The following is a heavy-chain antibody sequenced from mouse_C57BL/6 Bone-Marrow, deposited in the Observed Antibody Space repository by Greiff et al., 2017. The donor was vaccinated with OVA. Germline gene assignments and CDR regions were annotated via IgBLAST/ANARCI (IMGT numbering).Heavy chain of an antibody. CDR3: ARHPLITTVVDDWYFDV. V-gene: IGHV5-12*01. Sequence: EVQLVESGGGLVQPGGSLKLSCAASGFTFSDYYMYWVRQTPEKRLEWVAYISNGGGSTYYPDTVKGRFTISRDNAKNTLYLQMSRLKSEDTAMYYCARHPLITTVVDDWYFDVWGTGTTVTVSS. D-gene: IGHD1-1*01. J-gene: IGHJ1*03. CDR1: GFTFSDYY. CDR2: ISNGGGST.